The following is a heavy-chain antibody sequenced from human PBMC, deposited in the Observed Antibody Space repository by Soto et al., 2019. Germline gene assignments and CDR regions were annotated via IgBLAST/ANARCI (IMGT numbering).Heavy chain of an antibody. V-gene: IGHV4-39*01. CDR2: IYYSGST. J-gene: IGHJ4*02. CDR1: GGSISSSSYY. Sequence: QLQLQESGPGLVKPSETLSLTCTVSGGSISSSSYYWGWIRQPPGKGLEWIGSIYYSGSTYYNPSLKSRVTISVDTSKNQFSLKLSSVTAADTAVYYCARRVGVYFDFGFDYWGQGTLVTVSS. CDR3: ARRVGVYFDFGFDY. D-gene: IGHD3-9*01.